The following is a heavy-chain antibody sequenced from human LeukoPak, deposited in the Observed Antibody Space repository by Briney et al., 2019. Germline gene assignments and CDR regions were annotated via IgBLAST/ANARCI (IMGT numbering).Heavy chain of an antibody. Sequence: PGGSLRLSCAASGFTFSDYYMSWIRQAPGKGLEWVSYISSSGSTIYYADSVKGRFTISRDNAKNSLYLQMNSLRAEDTAVYYCAREPYDYVWGSYGPGDYWGQGTLVTVSS. CDR3: AREPYDYVWGSYGPGDY. J-gene: IGHJ4*02. V-gene: IGHV3-11*04. CDR1: GFTFSDYY. D-gene: IGHD3-16*01. CDR2: ISSSGSTI.